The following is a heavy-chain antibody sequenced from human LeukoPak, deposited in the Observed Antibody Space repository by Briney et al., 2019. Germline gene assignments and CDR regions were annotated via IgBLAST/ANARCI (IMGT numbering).Heavy chain of an antibody. J-gene: IGHJ3*02. CDR3: ARLSSALGNAFDI. CDR1: GGSISSYY. D-gene: IGHD2/OR15-2a*01. V-gene: IGHV4-59*05. Sequence: RPSGTLSLTGPVSGGSISSYYWSGIGHPPGKGLGWIGSIYYSGSTYYNPSLKSRVTISVDTSKNQFSLKLSSVTAADTAVYYCARLSSALGNAFDIWGQGTMVTVSS. CDR2: IYYSGST.